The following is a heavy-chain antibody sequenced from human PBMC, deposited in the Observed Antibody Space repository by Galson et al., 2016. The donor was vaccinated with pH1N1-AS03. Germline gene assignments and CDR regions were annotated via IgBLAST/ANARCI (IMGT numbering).Heavy chain of an antibody. J-gene: IGHJ6*02. Sequence: SLRLSCAASGFTFSNCGMSWVRQAPGKGLEWVAGISGSGEGTYYLDSVKGRFTISRDNSKNTVYLQMNSLRVEDTAAYYCAKEGPPALLFYYAMDVWGHGTTVTVS. CDR3: AKEGPPALLFYYAMDV. D-gene: IGHD2-2*01. V-gene: IGHV3-23*01. CDR2: ISGSGEGT. CDR1: GFTFSNCG.